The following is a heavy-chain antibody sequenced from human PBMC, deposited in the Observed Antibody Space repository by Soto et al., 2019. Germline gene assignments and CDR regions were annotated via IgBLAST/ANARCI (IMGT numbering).Heavy chain of an antibody. J-gene: IGHJ4*02. CDR2: ISAYNGNT. Sequence: QVQLVQSGAEVKKPGASVKVSCKASGYTFTSYGISWVRQAPGQGLEWMGWISAYNGNTSYAQKLQGRVTMTTDTPTSTADMELRSLRSDDTAVYYCARTITIFGVVPYYFDYWGQGTLVTVSS. CDR1: GYTFTSYG. CDR3: ARTITIFGVVPYYFDY. V-gene: IGHV1-18*01. D-gene: IGHD3-3*01.